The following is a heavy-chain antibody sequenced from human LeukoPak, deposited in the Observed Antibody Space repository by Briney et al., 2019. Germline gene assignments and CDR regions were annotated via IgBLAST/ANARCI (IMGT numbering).Heavy chain of an antibody. CDR1: GYSITSYW. V-gene: IGHV5-51*01. CDR2: IYPGDSDT. Sequence: GESLKISCKGSGYSITSYWIGWVRQMPGKGLEWVGIIYPGDSDTRYSPSFQGQVTISADKSISTAYLQWSSLKASDTAMYYCASTTVTAREKYYFEYWGQGTLVTVSS. CDR3: ASTTVTAREKYYFEY. J-gene: IGHJ4*02. D-gene: IGHD4-17*01.